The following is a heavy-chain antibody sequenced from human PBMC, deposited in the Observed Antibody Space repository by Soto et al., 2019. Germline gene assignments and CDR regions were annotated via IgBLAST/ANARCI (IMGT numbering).Heavy chain of an antibody. CDR2: ISYDGSNK. D-gene: IGHD5-18*01. CDR3: ARDPLWGTAMVLWYFDL. J-gene: IGHJ2*01. V-gene: IGHV3-30-3*01. Sequence: QVQLVESGGGVVQPGWSLRLSCAASGFTFSSYAMHWVRQAPGKGLEWVAVISYDGSNKYYADSVKGRFTISRDNSKNTLYLQMNSPRAEDTAVYYCARDPLWGTAMVLWYFDLWGRGTLVTVSS. CDR1: GFTFSSYA.